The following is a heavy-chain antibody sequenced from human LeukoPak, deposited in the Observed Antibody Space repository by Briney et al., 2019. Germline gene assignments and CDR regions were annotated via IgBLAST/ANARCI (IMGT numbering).Heavy chain of an antibody. CDR2: IYYSGST. J-gene: IGHJ4*02. CDR1: SGSVSNSLYY. CDR3: ARVLRAASWRSYDY. Sequence: SETLSLTCTVSSGSVSNSLYYWSWIRQPPGKGPEWIGYIYYSGSTNYNPSLKSRVTTSIDTSRNQFSLRLNSMTAADTAVYYCARVLRAASWRSYDYWGQGSLVTVSS. V-gene: IGHV4-61*01. D-gene: IGHD5-18*01.